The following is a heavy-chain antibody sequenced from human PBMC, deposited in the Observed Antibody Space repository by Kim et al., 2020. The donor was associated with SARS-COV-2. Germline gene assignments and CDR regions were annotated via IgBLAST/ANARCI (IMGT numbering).Heavy chain of an antibody. Sequence: YYADSVKGRFTISRDNSKNTLYPQMNSLRAEDTAVYYCAKGVVPAAIFDYWGQGTLVTVSS. CDR3: AKGVVPAAIFDY. J-gene: IGHJ4*02. D-gene: IGHD2-2*01. V-gene: IGHV3-23*01.